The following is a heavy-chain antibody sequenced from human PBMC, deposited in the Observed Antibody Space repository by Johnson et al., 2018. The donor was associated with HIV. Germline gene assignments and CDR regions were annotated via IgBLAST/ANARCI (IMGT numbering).Heavy chain of an antibody. CDR3: AAYYDFWSGSYTSGFDI. CDR1: GFTFDDYG. V-gene: IGHV3-20*04. J-gene: IGHJ3*02. Sequence: VQLVESGGGVVRPGGSLRLSCAASGFTFDDYGMSWVRQAPGKGLEWVSGINWNGGSTGYADSVKGRFTISRDNAKNSLYLQMNSLRPEDTAMYYCAAYYDFWSGSYTSGFDIWGQGTMVTVSS. D-gene: IGHD3-3*01. CDR2: INWNGGST.